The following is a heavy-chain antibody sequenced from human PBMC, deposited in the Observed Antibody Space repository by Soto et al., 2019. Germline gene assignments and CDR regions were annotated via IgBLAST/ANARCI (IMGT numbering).Heavy chain of an antibody. J-gene: IGHJ4*02. Sequence: EVQLLESGGGLVQPGGSLRLSCAASGFTFSSYSMSWVRQAPGKGLEWVSVITGSGADTYYADSVKGRFTISRDNSKNTLYLQMNSRIADDTAVYYCAKKKCGQRACDSWGQGTLVTVSS. CDR3: AKKKCGQRACDS. V-gene: IGHV3-23*01. D-gene: IGHD1-26*01. CDR1: GFTFSSYS. CDR2: ITGSGADT.